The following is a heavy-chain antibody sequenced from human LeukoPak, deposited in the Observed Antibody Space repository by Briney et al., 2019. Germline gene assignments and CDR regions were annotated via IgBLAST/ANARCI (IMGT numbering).Heavy chain of an antibody. CDR1: GGTFSSYA. CDR2: IIPIFGTA. D-gene: IGHD2-2*01. Sequence: SVKVSCEASGGTFSSYAISWVRQAPGQGLEWMGRIIPIFGTANYAQKFQGRVTITTDESTSTAYMELSSLRSEDTAVYYCAREEGVGCSSTSCYSGSIDYWGQGTLVTVSS. CDR3: AREEGVGCSSTSCYSGSIDY. J-gene: IGHJ4*02. V-gene: IGHV1-69*05.